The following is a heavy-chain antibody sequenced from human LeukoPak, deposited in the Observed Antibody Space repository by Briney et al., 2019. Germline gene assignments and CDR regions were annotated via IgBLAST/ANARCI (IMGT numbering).Heavy chain of an antibody. D-gene: IGHD6-13*01. CDR2: LSGSGESR. J-gene: IGHJ4*02. Sequence: GGSLRLSCAASGFTFHTYAMSWVRQAPGKGLDWVSVLSGSGESRYYADSVKGRFTISRDNSKNTVYLQMNGLRTEDTAVYYCAKNRGGIAAAIEHWGQGTLVTVSS. CDR3: AKNRGGIAAAIEH. V-gene: IGHV3-23*01. CDR1: GFTFHTYA.